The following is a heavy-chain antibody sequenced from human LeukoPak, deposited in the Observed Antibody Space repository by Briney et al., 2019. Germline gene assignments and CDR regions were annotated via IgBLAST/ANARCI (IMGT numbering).Heavy chain of an antibody. V-gene: IGHV3-23*01. CDR1: GFTFSSYA. D-gene: IGHD2-15*01. CDR2: ISGSGGST. Sequence: GGSLRLSCAASGFTFSSYAMSWVRQAPGKGLEWVPAISGSGGSTYYADSVKGRFTISRDNSKNTLYLQMNSLRAEDTAVYYCAKDPGTVVVVAATPIDYGMDVWGQGTTVTVSS. CDR3: AKDPGTVVVVAATPIDYGMDV. J-gene: IGHJ6*02.